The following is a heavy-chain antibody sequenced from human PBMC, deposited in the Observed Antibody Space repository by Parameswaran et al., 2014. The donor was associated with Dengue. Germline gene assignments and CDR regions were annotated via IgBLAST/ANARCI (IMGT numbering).Heavy chain of an antibody. CDR3: ARAPPYQLLYYFDY. CDR2: IYHSGST. D-gene: IGHD2-2*01. J-gene: IGHJ4*02. Sequence: WIRQPPGKGLEWIGYIYHSGSTYYNPSLKSRVTISVDRSKNQFSLKLSSVTAADTAVYYCARAPPYQLLYYFDYWGRGTLVTVSS. V-gene: IGHV4-30-2*01.